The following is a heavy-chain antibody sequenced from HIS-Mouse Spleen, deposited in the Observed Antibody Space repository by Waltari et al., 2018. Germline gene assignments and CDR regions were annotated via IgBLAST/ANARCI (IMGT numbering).Heavy chain of an antibody. CDR1: CGSISRGGYY. D-gene: IGHD5-12*01. Sequence: QVQLQESGPGLVKPSQTLSLTCTFSCGSISRGGYYWSWFRQPPGKGLEWIGYIYYSGSTYYNPSLKSRVTISVDTSKNQFSLKLSSVTAADTAVYYCARGGGYDEGFHYWGQGTLVTVSS. J-gene: IGHJ4*02. CDR3: ARGGGYDEGFHY. CDR2: IYYSGST. V-gene: IGHV4-31*03.